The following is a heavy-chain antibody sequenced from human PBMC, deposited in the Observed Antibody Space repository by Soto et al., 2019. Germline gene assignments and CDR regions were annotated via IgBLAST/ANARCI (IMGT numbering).Heavy chain of an antibody. J-gene: IGHJ1*01. CDR1: GFTFSSYS. CDR2: ISRSSSTT. D-gene: IGHD3-22*01. V-gene: IGHV3-48*02. CDR3: ARDSDYYDSSGYYPEYFQH. Sequence: GGSLRLFCAASGFTFSSYSMNWVRQAPGKGLEWVSYISRSSSTTYYADSVKGRFTITRDNAKNSLYLQMNSLRDEDTAVYYCARDSDYYDSSGYYPEYFQHWGQGTLVTVSS.